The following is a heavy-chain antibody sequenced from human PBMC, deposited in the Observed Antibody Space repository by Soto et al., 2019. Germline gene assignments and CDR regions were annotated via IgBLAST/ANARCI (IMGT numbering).Heavy chain of an antibody. Sequence: ASVKVSCKASGYTFTSYAMHWVRQAPGQRLEWMGWINAGNGNTKYSQKFQGRVTITRDTSASTAYMELSSLRSEDTAVYYCARVYGYEIGYYYYGMDVWGQGTTVTVSS. D-gene: IGHD5-12*01. CDR1: GYTFTSYA. V-gene: IGHV1-3*01. CDR2: INAGNGNT. CDR3: ARVYGYEIGYYYYGMDV. J-gene: IGHJ6*02.